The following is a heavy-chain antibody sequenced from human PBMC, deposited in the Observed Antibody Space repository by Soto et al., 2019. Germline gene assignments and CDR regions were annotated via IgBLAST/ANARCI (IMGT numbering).Heavy chain of an antibody. J-gene: IGHJ4*02. Sequence: VQLVQSGAEVKKPGSSVIVSCTASGGTFDNYAISWVRQAPGQGLEWMGGIIPIIGTPSYAQRFQGRVTFIADKSTRTAYMELRSLRSEDTAVYYCAREKNIVVLPLLSLDFWGQGTQVIVSS. D-gene: IGHD2-21*01. V-gene: IGHV1-69*06. CDR2: IIPIIGTP. CDR1: GGTFDNYA. CDR3: AREKNIVVLPLLSLDF.